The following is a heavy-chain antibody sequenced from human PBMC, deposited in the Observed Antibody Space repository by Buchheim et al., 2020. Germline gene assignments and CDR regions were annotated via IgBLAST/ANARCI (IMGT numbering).Heavy chain of an antibody. V-gene: IGHV1-46*01. Sequence: QVQLVQSGAEVKNPGASVKVSCKASGYTFSNYYMHWVRQAPGLGLEWMGIIKASDGSTSYAQKFQGRVTMTSDTSTSTIYIDLTSLRSDDTAVYYCARAVSQYFQDWGQGT. CDR3: ARAVSQYFQD. CDR2: IKASDGST. CDR1: GYTFSNYY. J-gene: IGHJ1*01.